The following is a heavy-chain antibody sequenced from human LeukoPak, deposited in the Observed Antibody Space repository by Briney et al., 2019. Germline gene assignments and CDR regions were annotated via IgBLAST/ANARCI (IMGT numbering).Heavy chain of an antibody. CDR2: ITPIFGTA. CDR3: ARFGRSWNYPFDY. J-gene: IGHJ4*02. Sequence: SVKVSCKASGGAFSSYDISWVRQAPGQGLEWMGGITPIFGTAKYAQKFQGRVTITADESTSTAYMELSSLRSEDTAVYYCARFGRSWNYPFDYWGQGTLVTVSS. V-gene: IGHV1-69*13. D-gene: IGHD1-7*01. CDR1: GGAFSSYD.